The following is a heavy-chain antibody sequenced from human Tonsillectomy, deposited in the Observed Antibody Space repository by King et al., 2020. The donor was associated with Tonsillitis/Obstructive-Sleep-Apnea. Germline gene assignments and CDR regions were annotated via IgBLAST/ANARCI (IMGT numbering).Heavy chain of an antibody. CDR3: AARVWMYSYYNYYYYMDV. CDR2: IYGGGST. D-gene: IGHD4-11*01. Sequence: VQLVESGGGLVQPGGSLRLSCAASGFNVSSKYMSWVRQAPGKGLEWGSVIYGGGSTFYADSVKGRFSISRHKSKNTLYLQMNSLRGEDTAVYYCAARVWMYSYYNYYYYMDVWGKGTTVTVSS. J-gene: IGHJ6*03. V-gene: IGHV3-53*04. CDR1: GFNVSSKY.